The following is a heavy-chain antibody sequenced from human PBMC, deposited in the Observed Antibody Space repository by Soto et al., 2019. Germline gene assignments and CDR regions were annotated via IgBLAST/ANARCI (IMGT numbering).Heavy chain of an antibody. J-gene: IGHJ5*02. D-gene: IGHD6-13*01. CDR3: AKASGRSWYNWFDP. Sequence: QVQLVQSGAEVKKPGSSVKVSCKASGGNFTSYAISWVRQAPGQVLEFMGGIVPLFGTTNYAHKFRGRVTVTADESTSTVFMEMSSLRSEDTAVYYCAKASGRSWYNWFDPWGQGTLVTVST. CDR2: IVPLFGTT. V-gene: IGHV1-69*01. CDR1: GGNFTSYA.